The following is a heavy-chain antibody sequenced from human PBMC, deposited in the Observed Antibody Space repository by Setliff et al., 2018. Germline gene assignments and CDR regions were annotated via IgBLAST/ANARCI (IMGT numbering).Heavy chain of an antibody. J-gene: IGHJ4*02. CDR3: SRLVRYCTTTTCQRASGAEF. CDR1: GYTFTNYG. V-gene: IGHV1-18*01. CDR2: ISAYTGNT. D-gene: IGHD2-8*01. Sequence: ASVKVSCQASGYTFTNYGINWVRQAPGQGLEWMGWISAYTGNTNYAQKLQGRVSMTTDTSTSTAYMELRSLTSDDTAVYYCSRLVRYCTTTTCQRASGAEFWGQGTLVTVSS.